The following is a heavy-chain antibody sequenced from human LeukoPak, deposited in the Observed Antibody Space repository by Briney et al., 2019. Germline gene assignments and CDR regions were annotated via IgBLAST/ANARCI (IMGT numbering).Heavy chain of an antibody. CDR1: GGSISSYY. CDR2: IYYSGST. V-gene: IGHV4-59*01. J-gene: IGHJ2*01. Sequence: PSQTLSLTCTVSGGSISSYYWSWLRQPPGKGLEWIGYIYYSGSTNYNRSLKSRVTISVDTSKNQFSLKLSSVTAADTAVYYCARVYYSSSYDYWYFDLWGRGTLVTVSS. D-gene: IGHD6-13*01. CDR3: ARVYYSSSYDYWYFDL.